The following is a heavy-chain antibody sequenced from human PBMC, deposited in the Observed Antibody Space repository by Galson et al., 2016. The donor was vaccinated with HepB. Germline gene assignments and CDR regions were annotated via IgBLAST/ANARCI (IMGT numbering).Heavy chain of an antibody. J-gene: IGHJ4*02. Sequence: DTLSLTCTVSGGSMRNYQWSWVRQPPGKGLEWIGYIFNDGSGSANYNPSLKSRISISQDTSKKQFSLRLTSVTPADTAIYYCARDNWGSLDYWGQGTLVTVSS. CDR3: ARDNWGSLDY. V-gene: IGHV4-59*01. CDR2: IFNDGSGSA. D-gene: IGHD7-27*01. CDR1: GGSMRNYQ.